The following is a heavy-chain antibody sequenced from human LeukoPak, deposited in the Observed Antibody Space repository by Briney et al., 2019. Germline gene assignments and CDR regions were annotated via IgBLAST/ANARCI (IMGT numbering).Heavy chain of an antibody. CDR2: ISGSGTST. D-gene: IGHD2-8*01. CDR3: AKEPVSGSCFDY. V-gene: IGHV3-23*01. J-gene: IGHJ4*02. Sequence: GGSLRLSCTASGYTFNSYAMSWVRQAPGKGLEWVSGISGSGTSTYYADSVKGRFTISRDNSKNTLYLQMNSLRAEDTALYYCAKEPVSGSCFDYWGQGTLVTVSS. CDR1: GYTFNSYA.